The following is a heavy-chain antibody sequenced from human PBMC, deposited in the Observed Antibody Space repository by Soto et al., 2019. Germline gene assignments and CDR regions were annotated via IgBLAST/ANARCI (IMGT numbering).Heavy chain of an antibody. D-gene: IGHD3-10*01. V-gene: IGHV1-18*01. CDR1: GYTFTSYG. CDR2: ISAYNGNT. J-gene: IGHJ6*02. Sequence: QVQLVQSGAEVKKPGTSVKVSCKASGYTFTSYGISWVRQAPGQGLEWMGWISAYNGNTNYAQKLQGRVTMTTDTSTSTAYMELRSLRSDDTAVYYCARLGFTRVWFGEFSSSGMHVWGQGTTVTVSS. CDR3: ARLGFTRVWFGEFSSSGMHV.